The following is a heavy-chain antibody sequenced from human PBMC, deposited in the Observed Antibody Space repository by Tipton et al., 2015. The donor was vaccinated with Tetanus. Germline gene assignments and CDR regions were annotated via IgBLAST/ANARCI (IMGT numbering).Heavy chain of an antibody. CDR1: GGSIRSGDYQ. D-gene: IGHD3/OR15-3a*01. CDR3: ARANYEFPNKGPFDS. J-gene: IGHJ4*02. CDR2: ISDSGRT. Sequence: TLSLTCTVSGGSIRSGDYQWNWIWQPPGKGLEWLAYISDSGRTNSNYFLKSRITISRDTSKNQFSLKLTSVTAADTAVYYCARANYEFPNKGPFDSWGQGTLVIVS. V-gene: IGHV4-61*08.